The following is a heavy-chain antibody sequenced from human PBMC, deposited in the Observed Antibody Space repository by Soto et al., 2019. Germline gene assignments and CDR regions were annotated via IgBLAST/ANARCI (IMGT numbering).Heavy chain of an antibody. CDR1: GFTFIKAY. V-gene: IGHV3-15*04. J-gene: IGHJ4*02. CDR3: VTRFTAVATARFDY. Sequence: RRLSSAASGFTFIKAYMTWVRQAPGKGLEWIGQIDIKLDADKTDFAAPVKCRFTHSRDESKNTEYMQMNGLEIENTGMYDCVTRFTAVATARFDYWGQGTLVTVSS. D-gene: IGHD2-21*02. CDR2: IDIKLDADKT.